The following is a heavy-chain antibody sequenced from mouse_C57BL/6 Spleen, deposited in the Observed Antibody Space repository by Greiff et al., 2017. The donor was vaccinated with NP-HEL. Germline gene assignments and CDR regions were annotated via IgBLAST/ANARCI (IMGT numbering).Heavy chain of an antibody. V-gene: IGHV3-6*01. D-gene: IGHD5-1*01. J-gene: IGHJ4*01. CDR2: ISYDGSN. CDR3: ARDDLRLLLDY. Sequence: EVKLEESGPGLVKPSQSLSLTCSVTGYSITSGYYWNWIRQFPGNKLEWMGYISYDGSNNYNPTFKNRISITRDTSKNQFFLTLNSVTTEDTATYSCARDDLRLLLDYWGQGTSVTVSS. CDR1: GYSITSGYY.